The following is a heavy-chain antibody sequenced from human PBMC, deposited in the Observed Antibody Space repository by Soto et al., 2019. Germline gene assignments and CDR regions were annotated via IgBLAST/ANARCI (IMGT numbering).Heavy chain of an antibody. Sequence: QVHLVQSGAEVKKPGASVKVSCKASGYTFTTYGISWVRQTPGQGLEWMGWISVFNSNTNYAQNFQGRVTMTADTSTSTAYMELRGLTSDDTAVYYCARRRSSSWRLDPWGQGTLVTVSS. D-gene: IGHD2-2*01. V-gene: IGHV1-18*01. CDR1: GYTFTTYG. J-gene: IGHJ5*02. CDR2: ISVFNSNT. CDR3: ARRRSSSWRLDP.